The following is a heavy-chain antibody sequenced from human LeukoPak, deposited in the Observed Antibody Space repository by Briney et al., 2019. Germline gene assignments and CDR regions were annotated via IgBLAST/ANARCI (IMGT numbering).Heavy chain of an antibody. CDR2: ISAYNGNT. V-gene: IGHV1-18*01. CDR3: ARDQDSSGWYDYFDY. Sequence: PRASVKVSCKASGYTFTSYGISWVRQAPGQGLEWMGWISAYNGNTNYAQKLQGRVTMTTDTSTSTAYMELRSLRSDDTAVYYCARDQDSSGWYDYFDYWGQGTLVTVSS. D-gene: IGHD6-19*01. J-gene: IGHJ4*02. CDR1: GYTFTSYG.